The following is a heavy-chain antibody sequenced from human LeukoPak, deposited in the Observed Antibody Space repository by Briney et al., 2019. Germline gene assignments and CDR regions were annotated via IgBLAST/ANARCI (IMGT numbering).Heavy chain of an antibody. D-gene: IGHD3-10*01. CDR2: IYHSGST. V-gene: IGHV4-4*02. CDR1: GCSISSSNW. Sequence: SGTLSLTCAVSGCSISSSNWLSWVRQPPGKGLEWIGEIYHSGSTNYNPSLKSRVTISVDKSKNQFSLKLSSVTAADTAVYYCAREARTSMGFGEGWFDPWGQGTLVTVSS. J-gene: IGHJ5*02. CDR3: AREARTSMGFGEGWFDP.